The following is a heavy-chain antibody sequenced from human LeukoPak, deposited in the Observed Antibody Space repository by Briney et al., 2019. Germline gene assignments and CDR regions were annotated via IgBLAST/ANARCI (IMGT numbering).Heavy chain of an antibody. CDR2: ISSRSSTI. CDR1: GFTFNNYE. CDR3: ARTDRENYAKDV. J-gene: IGHJ6*02. V-gene: IGHV3-48*03. Sequence: GGSLRLSCAASGFTFNNYEMNWVRQAPGKGLEWVSYISSRSSTICYANSMRGRFTIFRDNANNSLYLQMNSLRVEDTALYYCARTDRENYAKDVWGQGTTVTVSS. D-gene: IGHD1-26*01.